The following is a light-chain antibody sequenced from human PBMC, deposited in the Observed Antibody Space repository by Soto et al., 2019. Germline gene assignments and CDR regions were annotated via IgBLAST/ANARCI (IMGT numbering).Light chain of an antibody. CDR2: GAS. J-gene: IGKJ5*01. Sequence: EIVLTQSPGTLSLSPGERATLSCRASQSVSSSYLAWYQQKPGQAPRLLINGASSRATGIPDRFSGSGSGTDFPLTISRLEPEDFAVYYCQQYDTSPPSTFGQGTRLEIK. CDR3: QQYDTSPPST. CDR1: QSVSSSY. V-gene: IGKV3-20*01.